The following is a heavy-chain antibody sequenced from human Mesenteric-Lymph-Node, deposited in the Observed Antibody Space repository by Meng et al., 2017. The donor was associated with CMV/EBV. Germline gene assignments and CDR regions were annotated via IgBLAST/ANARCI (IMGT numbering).Heavy chain of an antibody. Sequence: SETLSLTCAVYGGSSSGYYWSWTRQPPGKGLEWIGEINHSGSTNYNPSLKSRVTISVDTSKNQFSLKLSSVTAADTAVYYCARQRYCITTSCYSWFDPWGQGTLVTVSS. CDR1: GGSSSGYY. D-gene: IGHD2-2*02. CDR2: INHSGST. V-gene: IGHV4-34*01. J-gene: IGHJ5*02. CDR3: ARQRYCITTSCYSWFDP.